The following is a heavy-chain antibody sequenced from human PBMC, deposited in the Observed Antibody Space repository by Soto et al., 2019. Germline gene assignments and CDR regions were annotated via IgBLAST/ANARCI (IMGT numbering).Heavy chain of an antibody. CDR3: AKDRDYDIARLSR. CDR1: GFTFSSYA. CDR2: ISGSGGST. V-gene: IGHV3-23*01. Sequence: QPGGSLRLSCAASGFTFSSYAMGWVRQAPGKGLEWVSAISGSGGSTYYADSVKGRFTISRDNSKNTLYLQMNSLRAEDTAVYYCAKDRDYDIARLSRWGQGTLVTVSS. J-gene: IGHJ4*02. D-gene: IGHD3-9*01.